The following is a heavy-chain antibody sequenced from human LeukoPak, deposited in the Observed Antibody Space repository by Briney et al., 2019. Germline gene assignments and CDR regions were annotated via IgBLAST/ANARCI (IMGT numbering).Heavy chain of an antibody. J-gene: IGHJ1*01. CDR1: GVSITNYY. Sequence: SETLSLTCTVSGVSITNYYWSWIRQPPGKGLEWIGYIHNGGSTNHDPSLRSRVTMSVDTSKNQLSLQLFSVTAADTAVYYCARHLSRSYFDAVYFQDWGQGTLVTVSS. D-gene: IGHD1-26*01. V-gene: IGHV4-59*08. CDR2: IHNGGST. CDR3: ARHLSRSYFDAVYFQD.